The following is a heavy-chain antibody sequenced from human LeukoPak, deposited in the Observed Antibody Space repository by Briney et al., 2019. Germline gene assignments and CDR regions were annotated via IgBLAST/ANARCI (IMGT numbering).Heavy chain of an antibody. CDR3: AKDPGASVSGFHMDV. Sequence: GGSLRLSCAASGFTFTNYGMHWVRQATGKGLEWVSFIWSDGNNRFYAESVKGRFTISRDNSKNVLYLQMDTLRAEDTALYYCAKDPGASVSGFHMDVWGKGTTVIVSS. D-gene: IGHD2-8*02. CDR2: IWSDGNNR. V-gene: IGHV3-30*02. CDR1: GFTFTNYG. J-gene: IGHJ6*03.